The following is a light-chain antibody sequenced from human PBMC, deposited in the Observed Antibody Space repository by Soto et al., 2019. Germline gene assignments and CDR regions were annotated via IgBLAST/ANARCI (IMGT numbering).Light chain of an antibody. CDR3: CSFARSSTWI. Sequence: QSALTQPASVSGSPGQSITISCTGTNSDVGNYNHVSWYQQHPGKAPKLMIYEVSKRPSGVSNRFSGSKSASTASLTISGLQAEDEAVYYCCSFARSSTWIFGGGTKVTVL. CDR2: EVS. CDR1: NSDVGNYNH. V-gene: IGLV2-23*02. J-gene: IGLJ2*01.